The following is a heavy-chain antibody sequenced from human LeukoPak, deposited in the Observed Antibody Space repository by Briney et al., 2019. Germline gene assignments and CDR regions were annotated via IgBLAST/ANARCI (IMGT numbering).Heavy chain of an antibody. Sequence: SETLSLTCTVSGGSISSYSWSWIRQPPGKGLEWIGYIYYSGSTNYNPSLKSRVTISVDMSKNQFSLKLSSVTAADTAVYYCAAHPPKVCTGGSCTDYWGQGTLVTVSS. J-gene: IGHJ4*02. D-gene: IGHD2-15*01. V-gene: IGHV4-59*01. CDR2: IYYSGST. CDR3: AAHPPKVCTGGSCTDY. CDR1: GGSISSYS.